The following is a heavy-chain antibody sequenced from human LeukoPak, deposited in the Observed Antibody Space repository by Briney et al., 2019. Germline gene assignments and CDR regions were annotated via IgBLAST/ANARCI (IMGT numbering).Heavy chain of an antibody. D-gene: IGHD3-3*01. V-gene: IGHV4-39*02. CDR3: AREFTYDPFDI. CDR1: GGSISSSGYY. Sequence: SETLSLTCTVSGGSISSSGYYWGWTRQPPGKGLEWIGSIYSSGNPYYNPSLKSRVTISVDTSKNHFSLRLSSVTAADTAVYYCAREFTYDPFDIWGQGTMVTVSS. CDR2: IYSSGNP. J-gene: IGHJ3*02.